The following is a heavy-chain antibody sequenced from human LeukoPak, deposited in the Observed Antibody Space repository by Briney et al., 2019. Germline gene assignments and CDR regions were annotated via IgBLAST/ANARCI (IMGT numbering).Heavy chain of an antibody. V-gene: IGHV4-39*01. J-gene: IGHJ5*02. CDR2: IYYTGST. CDR1: GDSITSSTYY. Sequence: SETLSLTCTVSGDSITSSTYYWGWIRQPPGKGLGWIGSIYYTGSTYYNPSLKSRVTISVDTSKNQFSPKLRSVTAADTAVYYCARLYYYDAGGYPNPWGQGTLVTVSS. D-gene: IGHD3-22*01. CDR3: ARLYYYDAGGYPNP.